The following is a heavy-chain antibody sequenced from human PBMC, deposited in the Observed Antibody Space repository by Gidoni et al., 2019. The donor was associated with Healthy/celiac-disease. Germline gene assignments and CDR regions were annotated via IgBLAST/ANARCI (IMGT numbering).Heavy chain of an antibody. J-gene: IGHJ6*02. CDR3: ARERCSSTSCYFPVSPHYGMDV. V-gene: IGHV4-59*01. CDR1: GGSISSYY. Sequence: QVQLQESGPGLVKPSETLSLTCTVSGGSISSYYWSWIRQPPGKGLEWIGYIYYSGSPNYNPSLKSRVTISVDTSKNQFSLKLSSVTAADTAVYYCARERCSSTSCYFPVSPHYGMDVWGQGTTVTVSS. D-gene: IGHD2-2*01. CDR2: IYYSGSP.